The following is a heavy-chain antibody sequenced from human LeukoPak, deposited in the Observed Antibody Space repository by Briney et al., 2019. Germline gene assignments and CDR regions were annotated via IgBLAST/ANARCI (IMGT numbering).Heavy chain of an antibody. D-gene: IGHD3-22*01. CDR1: SYSIRSDYY. V-gene: IGHV4-38-2*02. CDR3: GRDRPSGYYDY. CDR2: INHSGIT. J-gene: IGHJ4*02. Sequence: SETLSLTCTVSSYSIRSDYYWGWIRQTPGEGLEWIASINHSGITYYSPSLKSRVTVSVDMSKNQFSLKLTSVTAADTAVYYCGRDRPSGYYDYWGQGILVTVSS.